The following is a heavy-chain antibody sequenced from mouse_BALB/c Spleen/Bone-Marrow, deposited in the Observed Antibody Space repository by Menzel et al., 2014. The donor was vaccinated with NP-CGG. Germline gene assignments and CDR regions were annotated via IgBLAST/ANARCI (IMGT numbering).Heavy chain of an antibody. Sequence: EVQRVESGGGLVQPGRSLKLSCAASGFDFSGFWMGWVRQAPGKGLEWIGEISPDSSTINYTPSLKDRFIISRDNAKNTLYLQMSKVRSEDTAPYYCARLGYYGGFAYWGQGTLVTVSA. J-gene: IGHJ3*01. CDR2: ISPDSSTI. CDR1: GFDFSGFW. V-gene: IGHV4-1*02. D-gene: IGHD2-3*01. CDR3: ARLGYYGGFAY.